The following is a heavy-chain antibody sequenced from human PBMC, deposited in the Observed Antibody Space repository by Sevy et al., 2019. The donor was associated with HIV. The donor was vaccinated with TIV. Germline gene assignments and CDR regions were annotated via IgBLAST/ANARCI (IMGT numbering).Heavy chain of an antibody. CDR2: ISSSSSTR. CDR1: GFTFSSYS. D-gene: IGHD3-10*01. J-gene: IGHJ4*02. Sequence: GGSLRLSCAASGFTFSSYSMNWVRQAPGKGLEWVSYISSSSSTRYYADSVKGRFTISRDYAKNSLYLQMNSRSDEDTAVYYCARAHYYGSGSSAQFGYWGQGTLVTVSS. CDR3: ARAHYYGSGSSAQFGY. V-gene: IGHV3-48*02.